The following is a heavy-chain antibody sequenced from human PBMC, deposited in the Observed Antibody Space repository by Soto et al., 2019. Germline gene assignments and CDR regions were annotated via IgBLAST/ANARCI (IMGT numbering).Heavy chain of an antibody. J-gene: IGHJ6*02. CDR3: ARGRSCSSTSCHYYYYYGMDV. D-gene: IGHD2-2*01. Sequence: GESLKISCKGSGYSFTSYWISWVRQIPGKGLEWMGRIDPSDSYTNYSPSFQGHVTISADKSISTAYLQWSSLKASDTAMYYCARGRSCSSTSCHYYYYYGMDVWGQGTTVTVSS. V-gene: IGHV5-10-1*01. CDR2: IDPSDSYT. CDR1: GYSFTSYW.